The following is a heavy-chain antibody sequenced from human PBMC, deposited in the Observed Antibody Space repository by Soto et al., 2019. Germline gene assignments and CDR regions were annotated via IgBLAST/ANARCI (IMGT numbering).Heavy chain of an antibody. CDR3: AGRNGYYSGIDY. CDR1: GGSFSGYY. V-gene: IGHV4-34*02. Sequence: QVQLQQWGAGLLKPSETLSLTCVVYGGSFSGYYWSWIRQPPGKGLEWFGEVNHSGGIDYNPSLKSRVTISVDTSKNQFSLKLSSVTAADTAVCYCAGRNGYYSGIDYWGQGTLVTVSS. CDR2: VNHSGGI. J-gene: IGHJ4*02. D-gene: IGHD3-22*01.